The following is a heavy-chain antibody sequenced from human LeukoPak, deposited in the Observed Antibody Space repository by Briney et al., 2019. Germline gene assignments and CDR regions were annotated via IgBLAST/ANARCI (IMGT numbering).Heavy chain of an antibody. Sequence: GGSLRLSCAASGFTVSSSYMSWVRQAPGKGLEWVSVIDSGGRTKYADSVKGRFTISRDISKNTLYLQMNSLRAEDTAVYYCARGEGLFDYWGQGTLVTVSS. V-gene: IGHV3-53*01. J-gene: IGHJ4*02. CDR1: GFTVSSSY. CDR3: ARGEGLFDY. CDR2: IDSGGRT.